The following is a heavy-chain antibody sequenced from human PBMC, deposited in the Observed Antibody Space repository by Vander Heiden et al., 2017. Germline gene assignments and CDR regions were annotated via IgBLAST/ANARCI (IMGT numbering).Heavy chain of an antibody. Sequence: QITLKESGPTLVKPTQTLTLTCTFSGFSLSTSGVGVGWIRQPPGTALEWLALIYWNDDKRYSPSLKSRLTITQDTSKNQVVLTMTNMDPVDTATYYCAHSGYYDFWSGYFGALFDYWGQGTLVTVSS. J-gene: IGHJ4*02. CDR3: AHSGYYDFWSGYFGALFDY. CDR1: GFSLSTSGVG. CDR2: IYWNDDK. V-gene: IGHV2-5*01. D-gene: IGHD3-3*01.